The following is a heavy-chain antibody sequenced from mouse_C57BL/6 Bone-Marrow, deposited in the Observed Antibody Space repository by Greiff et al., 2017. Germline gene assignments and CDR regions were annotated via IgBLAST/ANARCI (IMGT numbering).Heavy chain of an antibody. Sequence: VQLQQSGAELVRPGTSVKVSCKASGYAFTNYLIEWVKQRPGQGLEWIGVINPGSGGTNYNEKFKGKATLTADKSSSTAYMQLSSLTSEDSAVYICARSYGYDGYYFDFWGQGTTLTDSS. CDR2: INPGSGGT. J-gene: IGHJ2*01. CDR1: GYAFTNYL. CDR3: ARSYGYDGYYFDF. V-gene: IGHV1-54*01. D-gene: IGHD2-2*01.